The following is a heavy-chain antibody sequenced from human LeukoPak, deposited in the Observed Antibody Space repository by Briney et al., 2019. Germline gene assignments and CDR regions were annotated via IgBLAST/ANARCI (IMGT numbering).Heavy chain of an antibody. Sequence: ASVKVSCKASGYTFTSYAMHWVRQAPGQRPEWMGWINAGNGNTKYSQKFQGRVTITRDTSASTAYMELSSLRSEDTAVYYCARPIGSGVYFDYWGQGTLVTVSS. CDR3: ARPIGSGVYFDY. J-gene: IGHJ4*02. CDR2: INAGNGNT. CDR1: GYTFTSYA. V-gene: IGHV1-3*01. D-gene: IGHD3-10*01.